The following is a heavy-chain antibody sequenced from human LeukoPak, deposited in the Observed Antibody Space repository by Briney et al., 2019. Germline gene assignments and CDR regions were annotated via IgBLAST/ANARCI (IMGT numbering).Heavy chain of an antibody. D-gene: IGHD3-10*01. Sequence: PGGSLRLSCAASGFTFSSYAMSWVRQAPGKGLEWVSAISGSGGSTYYADSVKGRFTISRDNSKNTLYLQMNSQRAEDTAVYYCAKDQKMVRGVNKQRYYYYYMDVWGKGTTVTISS. V-gene: IGHV3-23*01. CDR1: GFTFSSYA. CDR3: AKDQKMVRGVNKQRYYYYYMDV. CDR2: ISGSGGST. J-gene: IGHJ6*03.